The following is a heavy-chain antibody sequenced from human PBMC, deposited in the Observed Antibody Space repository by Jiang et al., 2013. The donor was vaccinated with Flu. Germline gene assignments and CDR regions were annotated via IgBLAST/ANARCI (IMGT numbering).Heavy chain of an antibody. J-gene: IGHJ5*02. CDR3: ARAPSSAWDKWFDP. CDR2: MNPDNANT. CDR1: GYTFTSYD. V-gene: IGHV1-8*01. Sequence: GAEVKKPGASVKVSCKASGYTFTSYDINWVRQATGQGLEWMGWMNPDNANTGYAQKFHGRVSMTRDTSINTAYMELTSLTSEDTAVYYCARAPSSAWDKWFDPWGQGTLVTVSS. D-gene: IGHD3-22*01.